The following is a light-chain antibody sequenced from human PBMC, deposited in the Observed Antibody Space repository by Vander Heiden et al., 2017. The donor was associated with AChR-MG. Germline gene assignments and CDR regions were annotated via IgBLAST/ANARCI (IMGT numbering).Light chain of an antibody. CDR3: QQYNNWPVT. Sequence: EIVMTQSPATLSVSPGERATLSCRASQSVSSNLAWYQQKPGQAPRLLIYGASTRDTGIPARFSGSGSGREFTLTISSLQSEDFAVYYCQQYNNWPVTFGQGTKVEIK. V-gene: IGKV3-15*01. CDR2: GAS. CDR1: QSVSSN. J-gene: IGKJ1*01.